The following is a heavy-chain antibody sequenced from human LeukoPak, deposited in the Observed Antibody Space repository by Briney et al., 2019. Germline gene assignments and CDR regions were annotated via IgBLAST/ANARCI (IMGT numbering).Heavy chain of an antibody. CDR1: GFTFSSYS. CDR2: ISSSSSYI. V-gene: IGHV3-21*01. J-gene: IGHJ4*02. D-gene: IGHD6-6*01. Sequence: GGSLRLSCAASGFTFSSYSMNWVRQAPGKGLEWVSSISSSSSYIYYADSVKGRFTISRDNAKNSLYLQMNSLRAEDTAVYYCARDDEHSSSSLGYWGQGTLVTVSS. CDR3: ARDDEHSSSSLGY.